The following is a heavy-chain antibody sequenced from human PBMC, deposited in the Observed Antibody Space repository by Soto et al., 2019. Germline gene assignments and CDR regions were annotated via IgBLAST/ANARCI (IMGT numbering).Heavy chain of an antibody. CDR2: IIPIGGTA. V-gene: IGHV1-69*12. CDR1: GGTFSSYA. Sequence: QVQLVQSGAEVKKPGSSVKVSCKASGGTFSSYAISWVRQAPRQGLEWMGGIIPIGGTANYAQKFQGRVTITADESTSTAYMELGSLTSEDTAVYYCARDLLGFGYTYADVWGQGTTVTVSS. J-gene: IGHJ6*02. D-gene: IGHD3-10*01. CDR3: ARDLLGFGYTYADV.